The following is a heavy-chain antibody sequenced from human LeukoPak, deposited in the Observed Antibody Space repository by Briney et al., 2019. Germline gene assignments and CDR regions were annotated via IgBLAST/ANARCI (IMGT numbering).Heavy chain of an antibody. D-gene: IGHD2-15*01. V-gene: IGHV4-39*01. CDR1: GGSISSSGYY. CDR2: IYFTGNT. CDR3: ARTLTRSCSGATCYFTWFDP. Sequence: SETLSLTCTVSGGSISSSGYYWGWVRQPPGKGLEWFGSIYFTGNTYYNPSLKSRVTLSVDTSENQFSLKLTSVTAADTAVYYCARTLTRSCSGATCYFTWFDPWGQGALVTVSS. J-gene: IGHJ5*02.